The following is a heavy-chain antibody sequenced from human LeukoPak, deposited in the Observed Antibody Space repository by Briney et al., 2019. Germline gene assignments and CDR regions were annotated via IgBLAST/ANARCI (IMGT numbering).Heavy chain of an antibody. Sequence: GGSLRLSCTGSGLTFSNYAMHWGRQAPGKGLEWVAVISYDGSRKDYTDSVKGRFTISRDNPKNTLYLQMNSLRAEDTAVYFCATAPLYSSSWYFRGYFDDWGQGTLVTVSS. J-gene: IGHJ4*02. CDR2: ISYDGSRK. CDR1: GLTFSNYA. V-gene: IGHV3-30*04. CDR3: ATAPLYSSSWYFRGYFDD. D-gene: IGHD6-13*01.